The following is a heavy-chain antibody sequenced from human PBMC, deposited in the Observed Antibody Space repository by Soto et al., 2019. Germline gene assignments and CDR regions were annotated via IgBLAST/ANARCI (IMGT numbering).Heavy chain of an antibody. CDR1: GFTFSSYA. Sequence: GGSLRLSCAASGFTFSSYAMSWVRQAPGKGLEWVSAISGSGGSTYYADSVKGRFTISRDNSKNTLYLQMNSLRAEDTAVYYCAKSLPYDILTVASHHYYYYYVMDVWGQGTTVTVSS. J-gene: IGHJ6*02. CDR2: ISGSGGST. CDR3: AKSLPYDILTVASHHYYYYYVMDV. V-gene: IGHV3-23*01. D-gene: IGHD3-9*01.